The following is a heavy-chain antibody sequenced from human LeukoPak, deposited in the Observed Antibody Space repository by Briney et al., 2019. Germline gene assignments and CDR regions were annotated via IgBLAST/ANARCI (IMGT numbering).Heavy chain of an antibody. CDR1: GFTFSTYG. V-gene: IGHV3-33*01. D-gene: IGHD1-26*01. CDR3: ARGGYSGTYFFDY. CDR2: VWYDGTNI. J-gene: IGHJ4*02. Sequence: LPGGSLRLSCAASGFTFSTYGMHWVRQAPGKGLEWVAVVWYDGTNIHYVDSVKGRFTISRDNSKSTLYLQMNSLTAEDTAVYYCARGGYSGTYFFDYWGQGTPVTVSS.